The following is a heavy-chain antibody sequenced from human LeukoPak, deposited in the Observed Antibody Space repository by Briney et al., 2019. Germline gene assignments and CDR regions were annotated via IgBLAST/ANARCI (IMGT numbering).Heavy chain of an antibody. D-gene: IGHD6-13*01. CDR2: INPETGGT. J-gene: IGHJ4*02. CDR1: GYSFTDYY. CDR3: ASGLNSRSSSC. V-gene: IGHV1-2*02. Sequence: ASVKVSCKASGYSFTDYYMHWVRQAPGQGLEWMGSINPETGGTNYARKFQGRVTMTTDTTISTAYMQLSRLRSDDTAVYYCASGLNSRSSSCWGQGTRVTVSS.